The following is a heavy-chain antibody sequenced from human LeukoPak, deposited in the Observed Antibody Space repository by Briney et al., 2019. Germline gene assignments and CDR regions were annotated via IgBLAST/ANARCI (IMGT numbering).Heavy chain of an antibody. D-gene: IGHD3-22*01. CDR1: GGTFSSYA. V-gene: IGHV1-69*05. CDR2: IIPIFGTA. Sequence: ASVKVSCKASGGTFSSYAISWVRQAPGQGLEWMGRIIPIFGTANHAQKFQGRVTITTDESTSTAYMELSSLRSEDTAVYYCARGLNYYDSSGYLDYWGQGTLVTVSS. CDR3: ARGLNYYDSSGYLDY. J-gene: IGHJ4*02.